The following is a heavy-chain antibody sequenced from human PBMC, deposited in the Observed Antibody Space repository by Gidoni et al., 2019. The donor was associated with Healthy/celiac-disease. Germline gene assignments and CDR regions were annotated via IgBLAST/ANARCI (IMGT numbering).Heavy chain of an antibody. CDR1: TFDDYA. J-gene: IGHJ2*01. D-gene: IGHD3-22*01. Sequence: TFDDYAMHWVRQAPGKGLEWVSLISWDGGSTYYADSVKGRFTISRDNSKNSLYLQMNSLRAEDTALYYCAKGSDSSGYLNFDLWGRGTLVTVSS. V-gene: IGHV3-43D*04. CDR2: ISWDGGST. CDR3: AKGSDSSGYLNFDL.